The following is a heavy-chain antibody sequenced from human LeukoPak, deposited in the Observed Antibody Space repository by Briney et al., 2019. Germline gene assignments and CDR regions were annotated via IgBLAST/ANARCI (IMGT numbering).Heavy chain of an antibody. CDR3: ARDRSYSSGLFGY. CDR2: INPNSGGT. Sequence: ASVKVSCKASGYTFTGYYMHWVRQAPGQGLGWMGWINPNSGGTNYAQKFQGRVTMTRDTSISTAYMELSRLRSDDTAVYYCARDRSYSSGLFGYWGQGTLVTVSS. D-gene: IGHD6-19*01. J-gene: IGHJ4*02. V-gene: IGHV1-2*02. CDR1: GYTFTGYY.